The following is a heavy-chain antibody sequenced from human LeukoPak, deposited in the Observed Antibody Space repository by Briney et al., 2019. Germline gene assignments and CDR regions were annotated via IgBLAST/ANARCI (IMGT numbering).Heavy chain of an antibody. CDR2: ITRAGSP. Sequence: PGGSLRLSCVASGFPFSETAMTWVRQAPGKGLEWLSVITRAGSPYYADSVKGRFTISRDNPKNTLYLQMNRLRAKDTAVYFCAKRGVVIRVILVGFHKEAYYFDSWGQGALVTVSS. D-gene: IGHD3-22*01. CDR1: GFPFSETA. V-gene: IGHV3-23*01. CDR3: AKRGVVIRVILVGFHKEAYYFDS. J-gene: IGHJ4*02.